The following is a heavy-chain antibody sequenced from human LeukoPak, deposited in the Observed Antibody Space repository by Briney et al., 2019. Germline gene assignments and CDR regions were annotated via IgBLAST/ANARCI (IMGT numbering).Heavy chain of an antibody. CDR3: ARGRGFWSGYRYYYYMDV. Sequence: SETLSLTCTVSGASINTYYWSWIRQPPGKGLEWIGHIYYSGSTNYNPSLKSRVTISVDTSKNQFSLKLSSVTAADTAVYYCARGRGFWSGYRYYYYMDVWGKGTTVTVSS. CDR2: IYYSGST. CDR1: GASINTYY. V-gene: IGHV4-59*12. J-gene: IGHJ6*03. D-gene: IGHD3-3*01.